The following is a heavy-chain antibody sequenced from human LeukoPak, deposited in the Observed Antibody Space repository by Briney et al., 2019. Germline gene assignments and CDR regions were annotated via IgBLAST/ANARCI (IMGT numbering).Heavy chain of an antibody. V-gene: IGHV3-21*01. J-gene: IGHJ5*02. CDR2: ISSSSSYI. CDR3: ARDPTGIVGATTGP. CDR1: GFTFSSYS. D-gene: IGHD1-26*01. Sequence: GGSLRLSCAASGFTFSSYSMNWVRQAPGKGLEWVSSISSSSSYIYYADSVKGRFTISRDNAKNSLYLQMNSLRAEDTAVYYCARDPTGIVGATTGPWGQGTLVTVSS.